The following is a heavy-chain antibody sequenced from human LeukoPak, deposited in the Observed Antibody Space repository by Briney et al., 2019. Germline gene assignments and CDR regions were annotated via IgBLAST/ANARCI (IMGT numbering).Heavy chain of an antibody. Sequence: SETLSLTCAVYGGSFSGYYWSWLRQPPGKGLEWVGEINHSGSTNYNPSLKSRVTISVDTSKNQFSLKRSSVTAADTAVYYCARRFMYSSGWYNWFDPWGQGTLVTVSS. CDR2: INHSGST. CDR1: GGSFSGYY. V-gene: IGHV4-34*01. J-gene: IGHJ5*02. D-gene: IGHD6-19*01. CDR3: ARRFMYSSGWYNWFDP.